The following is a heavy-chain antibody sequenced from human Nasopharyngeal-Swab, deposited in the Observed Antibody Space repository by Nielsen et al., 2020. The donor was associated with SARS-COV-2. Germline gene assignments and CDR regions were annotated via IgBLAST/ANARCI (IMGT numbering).Heavy chain of an antibody. D-gene: IGHD6-13*01. Sequence: WVRQAPGQRLEWMGWINAGNGNTKYSQKFQGRATITRDTSASTAYMELCSLRSEDAAVYYCARGDYSSSWDRSYYGMDVWGQETTVTSP. CDR3: ARGDYSSSWDRSYYGMDV. V-gene: IGHV1-3*01. J-gene: IGHJ6*02. CDR2: INAGNGNT.